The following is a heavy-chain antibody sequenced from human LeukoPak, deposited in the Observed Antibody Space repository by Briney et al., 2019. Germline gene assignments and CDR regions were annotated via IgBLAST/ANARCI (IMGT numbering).Heavy chain of an antibody. CDR3: AREVSVVTHSELRFDY. D-gene: IGHD2-21*02. CDR2: ISAYNGNT. J-gene: IGHJ4*02. V-gene: IGHV1-18*01. CDR1: GYIFTRNG. Sequence: ASVKVSCKASGYIFTRNGISWVRQAPGQGLEWMGWISAYNGNTNYAQKLQGRVTMTTDTSTSTAYMELRSLRSDDTAVYYCAREVSVVTHSELRFDYWGQGTLVTVSS.